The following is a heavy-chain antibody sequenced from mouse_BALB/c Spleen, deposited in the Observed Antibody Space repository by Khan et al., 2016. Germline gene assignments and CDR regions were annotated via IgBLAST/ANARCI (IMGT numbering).Heavy chain of an antibody. CDR2: IRYSGST. J-gene: IGHJ1*01. Sequence: EVQLQESGPGLVKPSQSLSLTCTVTGYSITSDYAWNWIRQFPGNKLEWMGYIRYSGSTTYNPSLKSRISITRDTSKNQIFMKLYSVTTADKATYYCTRSPTATRYFEVWGARTTVTVSS. CDR3: TRSPTATRYFEV. CDR1: GYSITSDYA. D-gene: IGHD1-2*01. V-gene: IGHV3-2*02.